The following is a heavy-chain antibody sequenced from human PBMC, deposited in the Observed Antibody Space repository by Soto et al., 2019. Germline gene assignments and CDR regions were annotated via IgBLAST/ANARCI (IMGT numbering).Heavy chain of an antibody. V-gene: IGHV4-39*01. Sequence: QLQLQESGPGLVKPSETLSLTCTVSGGSISSSSYYWGWIRQPPGKGLEWIGSIYYSGSTYYNPSLKSRVTISVDTSKNQFSLKVSSVTAADTAVYYCARSKVGVVITNNRFDPWGQGTLVTVSS. CDR2: IYYSGST. CDR1: GGSISSSSYY. J-gene: IGHJ5*02. CDR3: ARSKVGVVITNNRFDP. D-gene: IGHD3-3*01.